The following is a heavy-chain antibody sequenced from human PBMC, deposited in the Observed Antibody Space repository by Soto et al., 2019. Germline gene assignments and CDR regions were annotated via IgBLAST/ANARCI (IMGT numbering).Heavy chain of an antibody. Sequence: GASVKVSCKASGYTFTSYYMHWVRQAPGQGLEWMGIINPSGGSTSYAQKFQGRVTMTRDTSTSTVYMELSSLRSEDTAVYYCARGAGTPYYYYCMDVWGRVPTVIVSS. CDR3: ARGAGTPYYYYCMDV. CDR1: GYTFTSYY. V-gene: IGHV1-46*01. CDR2: INPSGGST. J-gene: IGHJ6*04. D-gene: IGHD1-1*01.